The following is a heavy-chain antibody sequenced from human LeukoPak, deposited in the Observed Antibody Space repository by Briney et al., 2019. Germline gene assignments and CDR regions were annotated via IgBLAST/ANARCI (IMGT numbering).Heavy chain of an antibody. CDR3: ARVVVVAARFDP. J-gene: IGHJ5*02. Sequence: GASVRLSCKASVYTFTSYGISWGRQAPGHRLEWMGWISAYNGNTNYSQKLQGRVTMTTDTSTSTAYMELRSLRSDDTAVYYCARVVVVAARFDPWGQGTLVTVSS. CDR2: ISAYNGNT. V-gene: IGHV1-18*01. D-gene: IGHD2-15*01. CDR1: VYTFTSYG.